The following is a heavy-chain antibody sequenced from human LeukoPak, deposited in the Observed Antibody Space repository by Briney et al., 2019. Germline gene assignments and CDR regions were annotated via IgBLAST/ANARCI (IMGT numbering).Heavy chain of an antibody. Sequence: GGSLRLSCAVSGFTFSDYYISWIRQAPGKGLEWISSISTSGSTIYYADSVKGRFTISRDNAKNSLYLQMNSLRAEDTAVYYCAREVEQWLAFDYWGQGTLVTVSS. CDR3: AREVEQWLAFDY. CDR1: GFTFSDYY. D-gene: IGHD6-19*01. V-gene: IGHV3-11*04. CDR2: ISTSGSTI. J-gene: IGHJ4*02.